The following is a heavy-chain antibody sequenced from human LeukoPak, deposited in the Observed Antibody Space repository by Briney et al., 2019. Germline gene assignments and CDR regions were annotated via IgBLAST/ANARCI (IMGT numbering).Heavy chain of an antibody. CDR2: INTFNGNT. CDR1: GYTFTSYA. CDR3: AKDSGYSYWGY. J-gene: IGHJ4*02. Sequence: ASVKVSCKASGYTFTSYAMNWVRQAPGQGLEWIGWINTFNGNTNYAPIYQDRVTLTTDTSTRTAYMELRSLTSDDTAVYYCAKDSGYSYWGYWGQGTLVTVSS. V-gene: IGHV1-18*01. D-gene: IGHD5-18*01.